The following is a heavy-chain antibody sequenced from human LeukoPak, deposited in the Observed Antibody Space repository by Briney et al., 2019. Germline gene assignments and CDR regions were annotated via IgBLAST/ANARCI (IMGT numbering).Heavy chain of an antibody. J-gene: IGHJ4*02. Sequence: PGRSLRLSCAASGFTFSSYAMHWVRQAPGKGLEWVAVISYDGSNKYYADSVKGRFTISRDNSKNTLYLQMNSLRAEDTAVYYCARALGLQLYYFDYWGQGTLVTVSS. CDR3: ARALGLQLYYFDY. CDR2: ISYDGSNK. D-gene: IGHD1-1*01. CDR1: GFTFSSYA. V-gene: IGHV3-30-3*01.